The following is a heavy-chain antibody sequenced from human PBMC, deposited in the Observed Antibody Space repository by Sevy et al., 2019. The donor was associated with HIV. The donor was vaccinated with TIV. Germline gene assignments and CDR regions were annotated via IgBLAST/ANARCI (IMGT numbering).Heavy chain of an antibody. CDR1: RFSFNGYG. V-gene: IGHV3-33*01. D-gene: IGHD6-19*01. CDR3: ARESLAVAGIGYYFHS. J-gene: IGHJ4*02. Sequence: GGSLRLSCAASRFSFNGYGMHWVRQAPGKGLEWLAVIWYDGTNKEYADSVKGRFTISRDNSENTLYLQMNSLRAEDTAVYYCARESLAVAGIGYYFHSWGQGTLVTVSS. CDR2: IWYDGTNK.